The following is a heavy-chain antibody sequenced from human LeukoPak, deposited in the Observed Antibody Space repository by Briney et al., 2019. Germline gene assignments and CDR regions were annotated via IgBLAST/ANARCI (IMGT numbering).Heavy chain of an antibody. V-gene: IGHV1-2*02. CDR3: ARSRPAAAGTYDY. CDR1: GYTFTGYY. D-gene: IGHD6-13*01. J-gene: IGHJ4*02. Sequence: ASVKVSCKASGYTFTGYYMHWVRQAPGQGLEWMGWINPNSGGTNYAQKFQGRVTMTRDTSISTAYMELSRLRSDDTAVYYCARSRPAAAGTYDYWGQGTLVTVSS. CDR2: INPNSGGT.